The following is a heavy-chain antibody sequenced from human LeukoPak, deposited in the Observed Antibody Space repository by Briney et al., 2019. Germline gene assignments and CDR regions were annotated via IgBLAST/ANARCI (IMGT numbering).Heavy chain of an antibody. D-gene: IGHD5-12*01. CDR1: GFTVSSNY. CDR3: TADPPGGGYVIDY. V-gene: IGHV3-53*01. J-gene: IGHJ4*02. Sequence: GGSLRLSCAASGFTVSSNYMTWVRQAPGKGLEWVSVIYSDGSTYYADSVKGRFTISRDNSKNTVYLQMNSLRAEDTAVYYCTADPPGGGYVIDYWGQGILVTVSS. CDR2: IYSDGST.